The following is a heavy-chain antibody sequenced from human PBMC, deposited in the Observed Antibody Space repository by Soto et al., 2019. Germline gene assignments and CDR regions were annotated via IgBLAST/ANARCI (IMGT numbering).Heavy chain of an antibody. J-gene: IGHJ6*02. V-gene: IGHV3-11*01. CDR2: ISSSGITI. Sequence: ALRLSGAASVVTVSDYYMSWIRHAPGKGLEWVSYISSSGITIYYADSVKGRLTISRDNAKNSLYLQMNSLRAEDTAVYYCARDGGYCSSTSCYEGYGMDVWAQGTTVILSS. D-gene: IGHD2-2*01. CDR3: ARDGGYCSSTSCYEGYGMDV. CDR1: VVTVSDYY.